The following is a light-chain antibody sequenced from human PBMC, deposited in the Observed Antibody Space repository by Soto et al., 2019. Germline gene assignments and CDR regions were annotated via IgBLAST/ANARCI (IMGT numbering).Light chain of an antibody. CDR3: HQYGSSPT. Sequence: EIVLTQSPATLSLSPGERATLSCRASQSVGNYLAWYQQKPGQAPRLLIYDASNRATGVPARFSGSGSGTDFTLTISSLEPEDFAVYYCHQYGSSPTFGQGTKVDIK. CDR2: DAS. CDR1: QSVGNY. V-gene: IGKV3-11*01. J-gene: IGKJ1*01.